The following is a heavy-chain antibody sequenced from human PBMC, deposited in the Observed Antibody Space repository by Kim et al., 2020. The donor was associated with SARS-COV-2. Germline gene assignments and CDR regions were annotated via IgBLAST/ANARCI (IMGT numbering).Heavy chain of an antibody. CDR1: GFTFSSYA. Sequence: GGSLRLSCAASGFTFSSYAMSWVRQAPGKGLEWVSAISGSGGSTYYADSVKGRFTISRDNSKNTLYLQMNSLRAEDTAVYYCAKSSRYCSSTSCHADMDVCGQGTTVTVSS. V-gene: IGHV3-23*01. J-gene: IGHJ6*02. CDR3: AKSSRYCSSTSCHADMDV. CDR2: ISGSGGST. D-gene: IGHD2-2*01.